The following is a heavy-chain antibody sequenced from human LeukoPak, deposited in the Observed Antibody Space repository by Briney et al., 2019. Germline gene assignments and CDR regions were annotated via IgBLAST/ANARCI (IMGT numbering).Heavy chain of an antibody. Sequence: PSETLSLTCSVSGVYFSSSGCYWGWIRQPPGKGLEWIGSIFYNPSLKSRITISADTSKNQFSLELRFVTAADTAVYYCARLGASLEWDSGSFPDYWGQGTPVTVSS. J-gene: IGHJ4*02. D-gene: IGHD3-3*01. CDR2: IF. CDR1: GVYFSSSGCY. CDR3: ARLGASLEWDSGSFPDY. V-gene: IGHV4-39*01.